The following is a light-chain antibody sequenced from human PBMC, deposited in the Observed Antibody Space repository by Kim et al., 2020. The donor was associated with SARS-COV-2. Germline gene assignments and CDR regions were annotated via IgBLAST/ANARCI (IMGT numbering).Light chain of an antibody. CDR2: AAS. CDR1: QSISSY. Sequence: DIQMTQSPSSLSASVGDRVTITCRASQSISSYLNWYQQKPGKAPNLLIYAASSLQSGVPSRFSGSGSGTDFTLTISSLQPEDFATYYCQQSYSTPQFGQGTKVDIK. J-gene: IGKJ1*01. V-gene: IGKV1-39*01. CDR3: QQSYSTPQ.